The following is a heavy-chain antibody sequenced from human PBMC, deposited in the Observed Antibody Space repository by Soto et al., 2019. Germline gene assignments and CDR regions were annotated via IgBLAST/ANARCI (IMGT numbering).Heavy chain of an antibody. Sequence: GGSLRLSCAASGFTFSSYAMSWVRQAPGKGLEWVSAISGSGGSTYYADSVKGRFTISRDNSKNTLYLQMNSLRAEDTAVYYSANDPVVVAATPIFAFDIWGQGTMVTVSS. CDR1: GFTFSSYA. J-gene: IGHJ3*02. D-gene: IGHD2-15*01. CDR3: ANDPVVVAATPIFAFDI. V-gene: IGHV3-23*01. CDR2: ISGSGGST.